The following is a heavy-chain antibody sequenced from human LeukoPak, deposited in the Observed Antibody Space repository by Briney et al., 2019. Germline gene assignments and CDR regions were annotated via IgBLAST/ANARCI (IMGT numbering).Heavy chain of an antibody. J-gene: IGHJ5*02. CDR1: GGSISSSDW. D-gene: IGHD1-26*01. V-gene: IGHV4-4*02. CDR2: IYHSGST. Sequence: SETLSLTCAVSGGSISSSDWWSWVRQPPGKGLEWIGEIYHSGSTNYNPSLKSRVTISVDTSKNQFSLKLSSVTAADTAVYYCAREAAKWEQGSGHWFDPWGQGTLVTVSS. CDR3: AREAAKWEQGSGHWFDP.